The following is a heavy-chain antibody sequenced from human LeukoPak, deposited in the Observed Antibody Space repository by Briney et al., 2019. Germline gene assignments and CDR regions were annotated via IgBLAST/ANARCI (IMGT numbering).Heavy chain of an antibody. CDR1: GDSIIGYY. CDR2: IHYSGST. V-gene: IGHV4-59*01. J-gene: IGHJ4*02. CDR3: AGGERLGPDF. D-gene: IGHD1-1*01. Sequence: WETLSLTCTVSGDSIIGYYWSWIRQPPGKGLEWIGYIHYSGSTNYNPSLKSRVTISIATSSSHFSLRLNSATAADTAVYYWAGGERLGPDFWGQGTLVTVSS.